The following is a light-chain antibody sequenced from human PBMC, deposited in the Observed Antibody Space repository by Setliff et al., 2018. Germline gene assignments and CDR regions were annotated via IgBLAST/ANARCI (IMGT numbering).Light chain of an antibody. J-gene: IGLJ2*01. Sequence: QSVLTQPPSVSGAPGQRVTISCTGSSSNIGAGYDVYWYQQLPGTAPKLLIYGNSNRPSGVPDRFSGSKSGTSASLAITGLQAEDEADYYCQSYDSGLGGSVVFGGGTKVTVL. CDR1: SSNIGAGYD. CDR2: GNS. V-gene: IGLV1-40*01. CDR3: QSYDSGLGGSVV.